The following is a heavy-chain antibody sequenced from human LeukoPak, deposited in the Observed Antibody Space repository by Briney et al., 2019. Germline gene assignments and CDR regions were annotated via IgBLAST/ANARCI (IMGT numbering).Heavy chain of an antibody. V-gene: IGHV3-74*01. CDR2: INSDGGST. CDR3: AKVGGDYRAYDRDWYFDL. Sequence: GGSLRLSCAASGFTFSNYWMHWVRQAPGKGLVWVSLINSDGGSTIYADSVKGRFTISRDNAKSTLYLQMNSLRTTEPAAYTCAKVGGDYRAYDRDWYFDLWGRGTLVTVSS. CDR1: GFTFSNYW. D-gene: IGHD4-17*01. J-gene: IGHJ2*01.